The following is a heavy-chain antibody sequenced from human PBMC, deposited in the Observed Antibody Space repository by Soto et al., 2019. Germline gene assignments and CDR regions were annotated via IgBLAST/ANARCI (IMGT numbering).Heavy chain of an antibody. D-gene: IGHD3-16*01. CDR1: GGSISSSNW. V-gene: IGHV4-4*02. CDR3: ASAKWGGVRFPRYYFDY. Sequence: QVQLQESGPGLVKPSGTLSLTCAVSGGSISSSNWWSWVRQPPGKGLEWIGEIYHSGSTNYNPSLQIRVTRPVDESKTHFALKLHSVTAADTAVYYCASAKWGGVRFPRYYFDYWGQGTLVTVSS. J-gene: IGHJ4*02. CDR2: IYHSGST.